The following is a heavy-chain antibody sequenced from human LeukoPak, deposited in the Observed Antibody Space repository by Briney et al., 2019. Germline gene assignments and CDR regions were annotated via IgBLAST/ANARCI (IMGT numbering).Heavy chain of an antibody. CDR3: AKDTLGRWIQLWHNYYYYGMDV. J-gene: IGHJ6*02. V-gene: IGHV3-23*01. D-gene: IGHD5-18*01. CDR1: GFTFSSYA. CDR2: ISGSGGST. Sequence: GGSLRLSCAASGFTFSSYAMSWVRQAPGKGLEWVSAISGSGGSTYYADSVKGRFTISRDNSKNTLYLQMNSLRAEDTAVYYCAKDTLGRWIQLWHNYYYYGMDVWGQGTTVTVSS.